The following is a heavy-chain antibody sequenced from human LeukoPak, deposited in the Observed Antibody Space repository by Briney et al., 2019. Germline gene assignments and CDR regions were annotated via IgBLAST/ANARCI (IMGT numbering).Heavy chain of an antibody. Sequence: PGGSLRLSCAASGFTFSSYDMHWVRQGTGKGLEWVSAIDTTGDTYYPGSVKGRFTISRENSKSSLYLQMNSLRAGDTAVYYCAREDCGGDCYEMPPSFDPWGQGTLVTVSS. CDR2: IDTTGDT. V-gene: IGHV3-13*01. CDR1: GFTFSSYD. D-gene: IGHD2-21*02. CDR3: AREDCGGDCYEMPPSFDP. J-gene: IGHJ5*02.